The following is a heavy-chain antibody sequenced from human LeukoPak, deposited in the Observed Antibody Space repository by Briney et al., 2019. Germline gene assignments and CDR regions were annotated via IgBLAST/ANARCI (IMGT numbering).Heavy chain of an antibody. J-gene: IGHJ5*02. CDR3: ASHYYDSSGYFDP. CDR1: GGTFSSYA. V-gene: IGHV1-69*05. CDR2: IIPFFGIA. Sequence: GSSVKVSCKASGGTFSSYAISWVRQAPGQGLEWMGGIIPFFGIANYAQKFQGRVTTTTDESTSTAYMELSSLRSEDTAVYYCASHYYDSSGYFDPWSQGTLVTVSS. D-gene: IGHD3-22*01.